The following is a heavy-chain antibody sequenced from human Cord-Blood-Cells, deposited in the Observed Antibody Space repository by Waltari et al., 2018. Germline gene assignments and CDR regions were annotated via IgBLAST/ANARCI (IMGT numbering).Heavy chain of an antibody. Sequence: QVQLVQSGAEVKKPGASVKVSCKASGYTFTSYGISWVRQAPGQGLEWMGWISAYNGNTNYAQKLQGRVTMTTATSTSTAYMELRSLRSDDTAVYYCARDRRVRGVIPGSYYYYGMDVWGQGTTVTVSS. CDR1: GYTFTSYG. CDR2: ISAYNGNT. J-gene: IGHJ6*02. D-gene: IGHD3-10*01. V-gene: IGHV1-18*01. CDR3: ARDRRVRGVIPGSYYYYGMDV.